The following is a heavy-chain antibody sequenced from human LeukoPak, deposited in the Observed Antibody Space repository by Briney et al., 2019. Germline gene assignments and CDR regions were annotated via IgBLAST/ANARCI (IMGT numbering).Heavy chain of an antibody. D-gene: IGHD2-15*01. CDR1: GGSISSSSYY. CDR2: IYYSGST. CDR3: ARVGCSGGSCYRLRYYMDV. V-gene: IGHV4-61*05. Sequence: SETLSLTCTVSGGSISSSSYYWSWIRQPPGKGLEWIGYIYYSGSTNYNPSLKSRVTISVDTSKNQFSLKLSSVTAADTAVYYCARVGCSGGSCYRLRYYMDVWGKGTTVTVSS. J-gene: IGHJ6*03.